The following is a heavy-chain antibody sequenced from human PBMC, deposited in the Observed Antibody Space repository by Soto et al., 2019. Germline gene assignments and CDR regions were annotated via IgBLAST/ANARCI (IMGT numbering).Heavy chain of an antibody. D-gene: IGHD2-15*01. Sequence: SETLSLTCAVSGGSISSGGYSWSWIRQPPGKGLEWIGYIYHSGSTYYNPSLKSRVTISVDTSRNQFSLKLSSVTAADTAVYYCARQAGSIVVVVAAPMDVWGQGTTVTVSS. J-gene: IGHJ6*02. CDR2: IYHSGST. V-gene: IGHV4-30-2*01. CDR1: GGSISSGGYS. CDR3: ARQAGSIVVVVAAPMDV.